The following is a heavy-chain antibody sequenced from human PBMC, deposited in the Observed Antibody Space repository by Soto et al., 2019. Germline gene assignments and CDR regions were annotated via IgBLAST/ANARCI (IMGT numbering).Heavy chain of an antibody. Sequence: ASVKVSCKASGYTFTGYYMHWVRQAPGQGLEWMGWINPNSGGTNYAQKFQGWVTMTRDTSISTAYMELSSLRSEDAAVYYCARGGGSGSPLAFDYWGQGTLVTVSS. V-gene: IGHV1-2*04. CDR3: ARGGGSGSPLAFDY. CDR1: GYTFTGYY. J-gene: IGHJ4*02. CDR2: INPNSGGT. D-gene: IGHD6-19*01.